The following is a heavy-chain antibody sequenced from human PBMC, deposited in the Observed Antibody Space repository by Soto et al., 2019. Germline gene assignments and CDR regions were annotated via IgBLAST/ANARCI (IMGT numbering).Heavy chain of an antibody. CDR2: IIPIFGGA. D-gene: IGHD2-2*02. CDR1: GVTFSNAA. CDR3: ARDGQDRHQAIITEYFGMDV. J-gene: IGHJ6*02. Sequence: VQVVQSEAEAKKPGSSVKLSCEVSGVTFSNAAFSWVRQAPGQGLEWMGGIIPIFGGAKYAQRFQGRVAITADELTDILYMEVTSLTIDDTAVYFCARDGQDRHQAIITEYFGMDVWGQGTTVTVS. V-gene: IGHV1-69*01.